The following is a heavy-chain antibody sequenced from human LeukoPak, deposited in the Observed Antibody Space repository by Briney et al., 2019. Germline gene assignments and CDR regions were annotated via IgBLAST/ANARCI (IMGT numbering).Heavy chain of an antibody. CDR2: IRFDGTKK. CDR3: ARDFDDPTGHYYYLPDY. D-gene: IGHD3-22*01. J-gene: IGHJ4*02. Sequence: GGSLRLSCAASGFSFRRNGMHWVRQAPGKGLEWLSFIRFDGTKKFYTQSVRGRFTISRDTSINVLYLQMNNLTAEDTAVYYCARDFDDPTGHYYYLPDYWGPGTLVTVSS. V-gene: IGHV3-30*02. CDR1: GFSFRRNG.